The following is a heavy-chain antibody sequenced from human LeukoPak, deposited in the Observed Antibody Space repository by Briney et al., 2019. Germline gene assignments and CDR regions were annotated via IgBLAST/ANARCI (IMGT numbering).Heavy chain of an antibody. CDR2: ISVSGNT. J-gene: IGHJ4*02. CDR1: GFTLSSYA. CDR3: AKAPVTTCSGAYCYPFDY. V-gene: IGHV3-23*01. Sequence: GGSLRLSCAASGFTLSSYAMSWVRQGPGKGLEWVSAISVSGNTYHADSVKGRFTISRDSSKNTLSLQVNSLRAGDAAVYYCAKAPVTTCSGAYCYPFDYWSQGTLVTVSS. D-gene: IGHD2-15*01.